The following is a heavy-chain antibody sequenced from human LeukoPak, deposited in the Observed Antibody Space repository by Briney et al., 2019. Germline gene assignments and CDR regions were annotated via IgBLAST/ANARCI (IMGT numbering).Heavy chain of an antibody. Sequence: GASVKVSCKASGYTFTSCYMHWVRQAPGQRLEWMGIINPSGGSTSYPQKFQGRVTMTRDTSTSTVYMELSSLRSEDTAVYYCARDGWLQSIDFWGQGTLVTVSS. D-gene: IGHD5-24*01. CDR2: INPSGGST. V-gene: IGHV1-46*01. J-gene: IGHJ4*02. CDR1: GYTFTSCY. CDR3: ARDGWLQSIDF.